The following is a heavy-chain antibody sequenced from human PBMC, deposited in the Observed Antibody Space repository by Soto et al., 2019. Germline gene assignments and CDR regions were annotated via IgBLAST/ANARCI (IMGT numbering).Heavy chain of an antibody. Sequence: PGGSLRLSCAVSGFTFSSYAIHWVRQAPGKGLEWVAVISYDGVNRHYVDSVKGRFAISRDNSKNTLYLQMNSLRAEDTAVYYCARDYYDSSVYYPSYYYYGMDVWGQGTTVTVSS. CDR3: ARDYYDSSVYYPSYYYYGMDV. CDR1: GFTFSSYA. CDR2: ISYDGVNR. V-gene: IGHV3-30*09. D-gene: IGHD3-22*01. J-gene: IGHJ6*02.